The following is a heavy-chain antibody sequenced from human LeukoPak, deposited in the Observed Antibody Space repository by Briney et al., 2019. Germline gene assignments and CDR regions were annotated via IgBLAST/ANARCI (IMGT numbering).Heavy chain of an antibody. CDR2: ISAYNGNT. CDR3: ARGTDYVWGRLPLGGWFDP. Sequence: ASVKVSCKASGYTFTSYGISWVRQAPGQGLEWMGWISAYNGNTNYAQKLQGRVTMTTDTSTSTAYMELRSLRSDDTAVYYCARGTDYVWGRLPLGGWFDPWGQGTLVTVSS. D-gene: IGHD3-16*01. J-gene: IGHJ5*02. CDR1: GYTFTSYG. V-gene: IGHV1-18*01.